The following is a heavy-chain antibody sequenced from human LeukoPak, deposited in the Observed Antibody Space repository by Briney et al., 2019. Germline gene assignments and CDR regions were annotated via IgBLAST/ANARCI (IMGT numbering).Heavy chain of an antibody. CDR3: ARRRGYSYGRNNYYFDY. CDR2: INRDGSEK. V-gene: IGHV3-7*03. J-gene: IGHJ4*02. D-gene: IGHD5-18*01. Sequence: GGSLRLSCAASGFNFSNYWMSWVRQTPGKGLEWVASINRDGSEKYYVDSVEGQFTISRDNAKNSLFLQMISLRVEDTAVYYCARRRGYSYGRNNYYFDYWGQGTLVTVSS. CDR1: GFNFSNYW.